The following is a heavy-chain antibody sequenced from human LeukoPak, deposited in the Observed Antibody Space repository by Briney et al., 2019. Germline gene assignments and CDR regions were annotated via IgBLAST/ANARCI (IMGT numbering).Heavy chain of an antibody. CDR2: ISADETA. Sequence: GGSLRLSCAASGFTFRKFAMTWVRQGPGKGLEWVAAISADETAYYGDSVKGRFTISKDNSKNNLYLQMNSLRGEDTALYFCAKGHGSGSYSHWGQGTLVTVSS. J-gene: IGHJ4*02. CDR1: GFTFRKFA. D-gene: IGHD3-10*01. V-gene: IGHV3-23*02. CDR3: AKGHGSGSYSH.